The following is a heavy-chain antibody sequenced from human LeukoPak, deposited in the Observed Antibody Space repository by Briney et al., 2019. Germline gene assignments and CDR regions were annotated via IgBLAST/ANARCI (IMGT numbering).Heavy chain of an antibody. CDR2: ISYDGSNE. V-gene: IGHV3-30-3*01. CDR1: GFTFNHYA. CDR3: AVGGGWFDP. J-gene: IGHJ5*02. Sequence: PGRSLRLSCTAPGFTFNHYAMHWVRQAPGKGLEWVAVISYDGSNEYHADSVRGRFTISRDKSKNTLYLQMNSLRAEDAAVYYCAVGGGWFDPWGQGTLVTVSS. D-gene: IGHD3-16*01.